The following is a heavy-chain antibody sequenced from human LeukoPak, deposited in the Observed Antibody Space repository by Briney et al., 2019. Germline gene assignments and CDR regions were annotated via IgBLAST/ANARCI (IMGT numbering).Heavy chain of an antibody. CDR3: ARRWNYGRNYYIDV. CDR2: INDSGRT. D-gene: IGHD1-7*01. CDR1: GGSFSNYY. J-gene: IGHJ6*03. Sequence: PSETLSLTCAVYGGSFSNYYWSWISQPPGKGLEWIGEINDSGRTNYNPSLMSRVTVSVDTSKNQFSLRLTSVTATETAVYYCARRWNYGRNYYIDVWGNGATVSVSS. V-gene: IGHV4-34*01.